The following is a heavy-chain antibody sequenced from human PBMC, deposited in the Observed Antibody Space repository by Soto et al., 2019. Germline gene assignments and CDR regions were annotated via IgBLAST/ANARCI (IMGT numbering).Heavy chain of an antibody. V-gene: IGHV3-23*01. Sequence: GGSLRLSCAASGFTFSSYAMSWVRQAPGKGLEWVSAISGSGGSTYYADSVKGRFTISRDNSKNTLYLQMNSLRAEDTAVYYCAKSKRITMIVVVINTAHYFAYWGQGTLVTVSS. CDR1: GFTFSSYA. J-gene: IGHJ4*02. D-gene: IGHD3-22*01. CDR2: ISGSGGST. CDR3: AKSKRITMIVVVINTAHYFAY.